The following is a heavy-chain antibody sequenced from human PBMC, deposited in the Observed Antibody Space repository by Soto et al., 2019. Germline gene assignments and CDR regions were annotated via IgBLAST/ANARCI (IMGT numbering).Heavy chain of an antibody. D-gene: IGHD1-20*01. CDR2: ISSSSSYI. CDR1: GFTFSSYS. V-gene: IGHV3-21*01. Sequence: GGSLRLSCAASGFTFSSYSMNWVRQAPGKGLEWVSSISSSSSYIYYADSVKGRFTISRDNAKNSLYLQMNSLRAEDTAVYYCARAPYNWNDVGYFDYWGQGTLVTVSS. CDR3: ARAPYNWNDVGYFDY. J-gene: IGHJ4*02.